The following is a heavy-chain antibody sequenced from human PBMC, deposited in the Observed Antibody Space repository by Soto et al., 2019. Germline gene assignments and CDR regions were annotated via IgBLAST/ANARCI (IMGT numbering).Heavy chain of an antibody. J-gene: IGHJ3*02. Sequence: GGTLRLSCAASGFTFSSYGMHWVRQAPGKGLEWVAVIWYDGSNKYYADSVKGRFTISRDNSKNTLYLQMNSLRAEDTAVYYCAREPQNCSGGSCYAIGAFDIWGQGTMVTVSS. CDR1: GFTFSSYG. D-gene: IGHD2-15*01. V-gene: IGHV3-33*01. CDR2: IWYDGSNK. CDR3: AREPQNCSGGSCYAIGAFDI.